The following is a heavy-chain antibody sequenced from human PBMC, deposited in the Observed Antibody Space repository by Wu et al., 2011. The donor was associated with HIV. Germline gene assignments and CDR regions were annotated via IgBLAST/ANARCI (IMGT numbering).Heavy chain of an antibody. V-gene: IGHV1-46*03. Sequence: QVQLVQSGAEVKKPGASVKVSCKASGYPFTSDYLHWVRQAPGQGLEWMGIINPGAGSTTYAQKFQGRVTMTRDTSISTAYMELSRLRSDDTAVYYCASIIAAAGTREYYFDYWGQGTLVTVSS. CDR1: GYPFTSDY. CDR2: INPGAGST. CDR3: ASIIAAAGTREYYFDY. D-gene: IGHD6-13*01. J-gene: IGHJ4*02.